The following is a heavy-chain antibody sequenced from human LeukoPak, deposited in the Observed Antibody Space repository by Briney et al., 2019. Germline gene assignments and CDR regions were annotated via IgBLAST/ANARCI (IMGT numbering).Heavy chain of an antibody. V-gene: IGHV4-59*08. CDR3: ARQGIWGATTD. Sequence: NPSETLSLTCTVSGGSISSYYWSWIRQPPGKGLEWIGYIYYSGSTNYNPSLKSRVTISVDTSKNQFSLKLSSVTAADTAVYYCARQGIWGATTDWGQGTLVTVSS. D-gene: IGHD3-16*01. CDR1: GGSISSYY. CDR2: IYYSGST. J-gene: IGHJ4*02.